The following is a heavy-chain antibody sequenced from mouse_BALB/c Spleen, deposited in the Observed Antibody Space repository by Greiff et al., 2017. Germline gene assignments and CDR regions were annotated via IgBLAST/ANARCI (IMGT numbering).Heavy chain of an antibody. CDR1: GFTFSSYT. CDR3: ARHIGYDYAMDY. D-gene: IGHD2-14*01. V-gene: IGHV5-12-2*01. Sequence: EVKLVESGGGLVQPGGSLKLSCAASGFTFSSYTMSWVRQTPEKRLEWVAYISNGGGSTYYPDTVKGRFTISRDNAKNTLYLQMSSLKSEDTAMYYCARHIGYDYAMDYWGQGTSVTVSS. J-gene: IGHJ4*01. CDR2: ISNGGGST.